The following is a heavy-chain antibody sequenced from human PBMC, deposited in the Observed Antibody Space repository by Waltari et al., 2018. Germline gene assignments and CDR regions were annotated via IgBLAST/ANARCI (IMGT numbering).Heavy chain of an antibody. D-gene: IGHD3-22*01. CDR2: IYYCSCT. V-gene: IGHV4-39*01. CDR3: ATGDYYESSGYYYEGEIDY. J-gene: IGHJ4*02. Sequence: QLQLQESAPGLVKPSESLSLTCTVSGGSISSSSYYWGWIRQPPGKGVEGIGVIYYCSCTYDTRSLKSRVTIAVDTSKNQFSRRVSSVTAAEAAVYYCATGDYYESSGYYYEGEIDYWGQGTLVTVSS. CDR1: GGSISSSSYY.